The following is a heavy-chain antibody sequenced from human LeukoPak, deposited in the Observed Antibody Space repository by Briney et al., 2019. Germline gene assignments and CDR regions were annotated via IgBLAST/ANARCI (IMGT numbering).Heavy chain of an antibody. V-gene: IGHV3-21*01. CDR3: ASLVYCGADCYTDY. Sequence: PGGSLRLSCAASGFTFGSYSMIWVRQAPGKGLEWVSSISSSSNYIYYADSVKGRFTISRDNAKNSLYLQMSSLRAEDTAVYYCASLVYCGADCYTDYWGQGTLVTVSS. J-gene: IGHJ4*02. CDR2: ISSSSNYI. CDR1: GFTFGSYS. D-gene: IGHD2-21*02.